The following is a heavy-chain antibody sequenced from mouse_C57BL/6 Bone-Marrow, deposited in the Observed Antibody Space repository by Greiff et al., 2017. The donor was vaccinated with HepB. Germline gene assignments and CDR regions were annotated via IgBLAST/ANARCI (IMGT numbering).Heavy chain of an antibody. D-gene: IGHD1-1*01. CDR2: IYPGSGST. J-gene: IGHJ1*03. CDR3: ATYCYGSSYWYFDV. V-gene: IGHV1-55*01. CDR1: GYTFTSYW. Sequence: QVQLQQPGAELVKPGASVKLSCKASGYTFTSYWITWVKQRPGQGLEWIGDIYPGSGSTNYNEKFKSKATLTVDTSTSTAYMQLSSLTSEDSAVYYCATYCYGSSYWYFDVWGTGTTVTVSS.